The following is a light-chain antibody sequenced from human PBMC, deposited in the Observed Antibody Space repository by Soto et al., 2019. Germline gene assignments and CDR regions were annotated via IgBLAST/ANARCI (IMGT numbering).Light chain of an antibody. CDR1: QSVSSN. Sequence: EIVITHSPATLSLCPVERATLSCRASQSVSSNLAWHQQKPGQAPRILMYDASTRATGISARFSGSGSGTEFTLTISSLQSQDFAVYYCQQYHNWPITFGQGTRLEIK. V-gene: IGKV3-15*01. CDR3: QQYHNWPIT. CDR2: DAS. J-gene: IGKJ5*01.